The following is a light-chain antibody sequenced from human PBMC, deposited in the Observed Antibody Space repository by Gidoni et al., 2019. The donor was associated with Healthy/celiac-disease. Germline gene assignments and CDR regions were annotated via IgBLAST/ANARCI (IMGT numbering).Light chain of an antibody. CDR2: DVS. J-gene: IGLJ2*01. V-gene: IGLV2-14*03. Sequence: QSALTQPAPVSGPPGQSITISCTGTSSDVGGYNYVSWYQQHPGKAPKLMIYDVSNRPSGVSNRFSGSKSGNTASLTISGLQAEDEADYYCSSYTSSSTLDVVFGGGTKLTVL. CDR3: SSYTSSSTLDVV. CDR1: SSDVGGYNY.